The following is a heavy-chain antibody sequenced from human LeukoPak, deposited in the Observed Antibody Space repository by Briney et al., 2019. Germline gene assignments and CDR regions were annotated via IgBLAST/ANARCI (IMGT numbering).Heavy chain of an antibody. J-gene: IGHJ6*02. CDR2: IYPGDSDT. V-gene: IGHV5-51*01. Sequence: GESLKISCKGSGYSFTSYWIGWVRQMPGKGLEWIGIIYPGDSDTRYSPSFQGQVTISADKSISTAYLQWSSLKASDTAMYYCARPSGWCRGGGYGMDVWGQGTTVTVSS. D-gene: IGHD6-19*01. CDR1: GYSFTSYW. CDR3: ARPSGWCRGGGYGMDV.